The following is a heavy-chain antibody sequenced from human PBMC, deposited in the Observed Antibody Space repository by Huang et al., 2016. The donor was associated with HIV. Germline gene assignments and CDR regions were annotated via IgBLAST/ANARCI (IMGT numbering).Heavy chain of an antibody. D-gene: IGHD3-22*01. CDR2: AYYDGST. CDR3: SRINYAKTTYYLDFDF. V-gene: IGHV4-61*08. J-gene: IGHJ4*02. Sequence: QVHLQESGPGLVKPSETLSLTCTVSGGSVSSGDYYWSWVRQPPGKGLEWIAYAYYDGSTDYNPALESRLAMAVDTSRNELALKLRSVTAADTAVYYCSRINYAKTTYYLDFDFWGQGTLVTVSS. CDR1: GGSVSSGDYY.